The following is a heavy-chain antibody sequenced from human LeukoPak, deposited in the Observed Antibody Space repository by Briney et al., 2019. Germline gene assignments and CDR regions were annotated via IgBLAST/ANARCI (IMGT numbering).Heavy chain of an antibody. D-gene: IGHD3-22*01. CDR2: IISILGTT. CDR1: GGTFSSYA. CDR3: ARSGDSSGYYYGERY. V-gene: IGHV1-69*13. Sequence: SVEVSCKASGGTFSSYAISWVRQAPGQGLEWMGGIISILGTTKYAQKFQGRVTITADESTSTAYMELSSLRSEDTAVYYCARSGDSSGYYYGERYWGQGTLVTVSS. J-gene: IGHJ4*02.